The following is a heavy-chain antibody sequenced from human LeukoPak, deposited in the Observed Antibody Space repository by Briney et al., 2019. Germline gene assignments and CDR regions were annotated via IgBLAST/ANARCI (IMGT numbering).Heavy chain of an antibody. CDR3: ARDLGYGDYIWFDP. CDR2: IYYSGIT. V-gene: IGHV4-39*07. J-gene: IGHJ5*02. D-gene: IGHD4-17*01. CDR1: GGSIGSSGSY. Sequence: SETLSLTCTVSGGSIGSSGSYWGWIRQPPGKALDWIGSIYYSGITYYNSSLNSRVTISVDTSKNQFSLRLSSVTAADTAVYYCARDLGYGDYIWFDPWGQGTLVTVSS.